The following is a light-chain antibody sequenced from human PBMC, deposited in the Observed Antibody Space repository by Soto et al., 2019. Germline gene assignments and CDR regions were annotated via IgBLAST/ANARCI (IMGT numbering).Light chain of an antibody. J-gene: IGKJ1*01. CDR1: QSISSW. Sequence: DIQMTQSPSTLSASVGDRVTITCRASQSISSWLAWYQQKPGKAPKLLIYDASSLESGVPSRFSSSGSGTEFTLTITSLQADDFATYYCQQYNSYPWTFGQGTKVEIK. CDR3: QQYNSYPWT. CDR2: DAS. V-gene: IGKV1-5*01.